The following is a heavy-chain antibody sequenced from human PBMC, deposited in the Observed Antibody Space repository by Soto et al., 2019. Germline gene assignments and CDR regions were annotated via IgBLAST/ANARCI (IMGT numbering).Heavy chain of an antibody. V-gene: IGHV4-39*02. J-gene: IGHJ6*02. Sequence: PSETLSLTCTVSGGSISSSSYYWGWIRQPPGKGLEWIGSIYYSGGTYYNPSLKSRVTISVDTSKNQFSLKLSSVTAADTAVYYCARDEQLVFGMDVWGQGTTVPVSS. CDR2: IYYSGGT. CDR3: ARDEQLVFGMDV. CDR1: GGSISSSSYY. D-gene: IGHD6-6*01.